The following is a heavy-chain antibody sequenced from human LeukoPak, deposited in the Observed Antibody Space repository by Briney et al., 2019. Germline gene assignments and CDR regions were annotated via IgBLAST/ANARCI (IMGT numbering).Heavy chain of an antibody. CDR3: ARRDDLTFDY. CDR1: GYTFTNYW. CDR2: IYPGDSDT. Sequence: GESLKISCKGSGYTFTNYWIGWVRHMPGKGLEWMGIIYPGDSDTRYSPSFQGQVTISADKSIRTAYLQWSSLKASDTAMYYCARRDDLTFDYWGQGTLVTVSS. V-gene: IGHV5-51*01. D-gene: IGHD5-24*01. J-gene: IGHJ4*02.